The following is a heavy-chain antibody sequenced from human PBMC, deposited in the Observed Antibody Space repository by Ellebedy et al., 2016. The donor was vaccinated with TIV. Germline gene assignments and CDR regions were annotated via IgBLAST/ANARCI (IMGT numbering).Heavy chain of an antibody. CDR3: ARAQQTYGESALGI. J-gene: IGHJ3*02. V-gene: IGHV4-59*12. CDR1: GDSINKFY. Sequence: SETLSHTCTVSGDSINKFYWSWVRQPPGKGLEWIGYIYYSGSTNYNPSLKSRVTVSLDKSKNHFSLNLSSVTAADTGVYYCARAQQTYGESALGIWGQGTMVTVS. CDR2: IYYSGST. D-gene: IGHD4-17*01.